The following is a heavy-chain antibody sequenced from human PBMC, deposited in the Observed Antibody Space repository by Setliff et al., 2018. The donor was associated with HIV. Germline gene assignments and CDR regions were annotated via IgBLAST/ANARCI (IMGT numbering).Heavy chain of an antibody. CDR3: ARSKGHLYYDDDTGYVLRAFDI. V-gene: IGHV3-30*04. D-gene: IGHD3-22*01. CDR1: GFTFSSYA. CDR2: ISYDGSNK. J-gene: IGHJ3*02. Sequence: PGGSLRLSCAASGFTFSSYAMHWVRQAPGKGLEWVAVISYDGSNKYYADSVKGRLTISRDSSKNTLYLQMNSLRAEDTAVYCCARSKGHLYYDDDTGYVLRAFDIWGQGTMVTVS.